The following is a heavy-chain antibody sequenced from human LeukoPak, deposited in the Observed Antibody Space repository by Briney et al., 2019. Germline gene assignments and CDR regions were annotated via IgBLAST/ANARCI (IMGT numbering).Heavy chain of an antibody. CDR3: ARDRLGSFYYFDY. CDR1: GGSISTSSYY. J-gene: IGHJ4*02. V-gene: IGHV4-39*07. Sequence: PSETLSLTCTVSGGSISTSSYYWGWIRQPPGKGLECIGNIYYSGSTYYNPSLKSRVTISVDTSKNQFSLKLSSVTAADTAVYYCARDRLGSFYYFDYWGQGTLVTVSS. CDR2: IYYSGST. D-gene: IGHD6-13*01.